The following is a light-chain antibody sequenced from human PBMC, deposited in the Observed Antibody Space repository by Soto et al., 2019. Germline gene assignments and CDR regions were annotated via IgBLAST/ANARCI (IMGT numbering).Light chain of an antibody. V-gene: IGKV1-33*01. J-gene: IGKJ3*01. CDR2: AAS. CDR3: QHFFSFPFT. Sequence: DVYLTQSPSSLSASVGDRVTITCRASQDISSDVTWYQEKPGQVPKVIIYAASKLDIGVPSRFSGRGSETRFTLTISSLQPEDFATYYCQHFFSFPFTFGPGTRVDV. CDR1: QDISSD.